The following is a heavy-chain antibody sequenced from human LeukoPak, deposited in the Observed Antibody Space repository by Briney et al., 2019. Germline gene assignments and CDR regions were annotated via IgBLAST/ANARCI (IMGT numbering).Heavy chain of an antibody. D-gene: IGHD6-13*01. CDR3: ARDQGSLTRSWYTGY. CDR1: GYTVTGYH. J-gene: IGHJ4*02. Sequence: GASVKVSCKASGYTVTGYHIHWVRQAPGQGLEWMGRINPYSGDTNLAQKFQGRVTMTRDTSITTAYMDLGSLTPDDTAVYFCARDQGSLTRSWYTGYWGQGTQVTVSS. CDR2: INPYSGDT. V-gene: IGHV1-2*06.